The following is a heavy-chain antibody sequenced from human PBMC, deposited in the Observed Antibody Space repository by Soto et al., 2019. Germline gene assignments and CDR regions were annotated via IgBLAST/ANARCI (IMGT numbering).Heavy chain of an antibody. J-gene: IGHJ1*01. Sequence: SETLSLTCTVSCGSISSYYWSWIRQPPGKGLEWIGYIYYSGSTNYNPSLKSRVTISVDTSKNQFSLKLSSVTAADTAVYYCARSLYDSGRFQHWGQGTLVTVSS. CDR1: CGSISSYY. CDR3: ARSLYDSGRFQH. CDR2: IYYSGST. V-gene: IGHV4-59*01. D-gene: IGHD3-22*01.